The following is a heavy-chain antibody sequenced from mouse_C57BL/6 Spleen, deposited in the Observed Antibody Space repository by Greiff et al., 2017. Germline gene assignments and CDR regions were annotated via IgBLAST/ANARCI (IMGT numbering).Heavy chain of an antibody. Sequence: DVKLVESGPGLVKPSQSLSLTCSVTGYSITSGYYWNWIRQFPGNKLEWMGYISYDGSNNYNPSLKNRNSITRDTSKNQFFLKLNSVTTEDTATYYCARDSITTGTYWYFDVWGTGTTVTVSS. CDR2: ISYDGSN. J-gene: IGHJ1*03. CDR1: GYSITSGYY. CDR3: ARDSITTGTYWYFDV. V-gene: IGHV3-6*01. D-gene: IGHD1-2*01.